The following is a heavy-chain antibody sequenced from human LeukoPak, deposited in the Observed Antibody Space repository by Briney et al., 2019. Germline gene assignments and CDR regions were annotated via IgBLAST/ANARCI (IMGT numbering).Heavy chain of an antibody. V-gene: IGHV4-39*07. Sequence: KTSETLSLTCTVSGGSISSSSYYWGWIRQPPGKGLEWIGSIYYSGSTYYNPSLKSRVTMSVDTSKNQFSLKLSSVTAADTAVYFCARGGIFGVVKKIKNYFDYWGQGTLVTVSS. CDR1: GGSISSSSYY. CDR3: ARGGIFGVVKKIKNYFDY. D-gene: IGHD3-3*01. J-gene: IGHJ4*02. CDR2: IYYSGST.